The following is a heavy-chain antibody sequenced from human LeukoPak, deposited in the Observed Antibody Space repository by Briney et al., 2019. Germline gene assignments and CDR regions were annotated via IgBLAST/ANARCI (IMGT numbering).Heavy chain of an antibody. J-gene: IGHJ4*02. CDR3: ARGDPYYYDSSGYRSRDY. Sequence: NPGGSLRLSCAASGFTFSSYSMNWVRQAPGKGLEWVSSISSSSSYIYYADSVKGRFTISRDNAKNSLYLQMNSLRAEDTAVYYCARGDPYYYDSSGYRSRDYWGQGTLVTVSS. V-gene: IGHV3-21*01. CDR1: GFTFSSYS. D-gene: IGHD3-22*01. CDR2: ISSSSSYI.